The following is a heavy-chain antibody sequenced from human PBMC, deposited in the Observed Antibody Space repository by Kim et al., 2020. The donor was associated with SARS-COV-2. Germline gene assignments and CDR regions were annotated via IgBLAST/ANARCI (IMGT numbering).Heavy chain of an antibody. D-gene: IGHD3-22*01. J-gene: IGHJ4*02. Sequence: VKGRFTISRDNSKNTLYLQMSSLRAEDTATYYCAKDLSGYDNSGYYRDFDSWGQGTLVTVSS. V-gene: IGHV3-23*01. CDR3: AKDLSGYDNSGYYRDFDS.